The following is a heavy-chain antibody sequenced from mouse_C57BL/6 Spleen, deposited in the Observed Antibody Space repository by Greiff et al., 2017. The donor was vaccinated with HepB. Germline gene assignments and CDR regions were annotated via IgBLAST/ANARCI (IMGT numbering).Heavy chain of an antibody. V-gene: IGHV1-61*01. CDR1: GYTFTSYW. J-gene: IGHJ4*01. CDR2: IYPSDSET. CDR3: ARPGDWDAMDY. Sequence: QVQLQQPGAELVRPGSSVKLSCKASGYTFTSYWMDWVKQRPGQSLEWIGNIYPSDSETHYNQKFKDKATLTVDKSSSTAYMQLSSLTSEDSAVYYCARPGDWDAMDYWGQGTSVTVSS. D-gene: IGHD4-1*01.